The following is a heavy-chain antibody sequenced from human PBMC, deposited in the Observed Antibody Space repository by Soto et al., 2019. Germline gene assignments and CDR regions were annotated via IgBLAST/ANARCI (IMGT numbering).Heavy chain of an antibody. V-gene: IGHV1-18*01. J-gene: IGHJ6*02. Sequence: QVHLVQSGAEVKKPGASVKVSCKTSGYTFTSYGIRWVRQAPGQGLEWLGWISGYDGRTNLAQKVQDRVTMTTDTATCTVYSELRSLRSDDTAVYYCAREGDVPYYYYGMDVWGQGTTVTVSS. CDR3: AREGDVPYYYYGMDV. CDR1: GYTFTSYG. D-gene: IGHD2-21*02. CDR2: ISGYDGRT.